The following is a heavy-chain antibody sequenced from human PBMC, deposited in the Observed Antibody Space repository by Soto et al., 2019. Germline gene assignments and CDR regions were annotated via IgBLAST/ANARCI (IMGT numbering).Heavy chain of an antibody. V-gene: IGHV1-46*03. Sequence: GASVKVSCKASGYTFTSYYMHWVRQAPGQGLEWMGIINPSGGSTSYAQKFQGRVTMTRDTSTSTVYMELSSLRSEDTAVYYCARAYDSSGYYYYYYYGMDVWGQGTTVTVSS. CDR1: GYTFTSYY. J-gene: IGHJ6*02. CDR2: INPSGGST. CDR3: ARAYDSSGYYYYYYYGMDV. D-gene: IGHD3-22*01.